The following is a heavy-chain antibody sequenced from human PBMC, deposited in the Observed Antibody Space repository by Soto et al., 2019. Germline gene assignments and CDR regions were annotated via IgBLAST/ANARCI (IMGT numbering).Heavy chain of an antibody. CDR3: AREPVVGDYYYYYGMDV. Sequence: SVKVSCKASGGTFSSYAISWVRQAPGQGLEWMGGIIPIFGTANYAQKFQGRVTITADKSTSTAYMELSSLRSEDTAVYYCAREPVVGDYYYYYGMDVSGQGTTVTVSS. CDR2: IIPIFGTA. D-gene: IGHD3-16*01. V-gene: IGHV1-69*06. CDR1: GGTFSSYA. J-gene: IGHJ6*02.